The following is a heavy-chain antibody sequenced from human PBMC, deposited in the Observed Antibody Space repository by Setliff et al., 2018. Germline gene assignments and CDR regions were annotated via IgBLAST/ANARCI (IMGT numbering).Heavy chain of an antibody. CDR1: GYSFTKYF. CDR2: VRPDNGET. CDR3: ARQPMDTIMVTFDY. J-gene: IGHJ4*02. Sequence: ASVKVSCKTSGYSFTKYFLHWVRQAPGEGLEWMGRVRPDNGETNYAQKFQDRVTMTRDTSIDTAYMELGGLRSDDTAVYYCARQPMDTIMVTFDYWGQGILVTVSS. V-gene: IGHV1-2*06. D-gene: IGHD5-12*01.